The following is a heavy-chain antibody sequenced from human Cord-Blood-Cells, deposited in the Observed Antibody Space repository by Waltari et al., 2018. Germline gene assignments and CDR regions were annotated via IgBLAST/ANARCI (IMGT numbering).Heavy chain of an antibody. V-gene: IGHV4-34*01. J-gene: IGHJ4*02. D-gene: IGHD6-6*01. Sequence: QVQLQPWGAGLVKPSATLALTCAVSGGSFSGYYWTCIRQPPGKGLEWIGEINHSGSTNYNPSLKSRVTISVDTSKNQFSLKLSSVTAADTAVYYCARSCTGIAARPDYFDYWGQGTLVTVSS. CDR3: ARSCTGIAARPDYFDY. CDR2: INHSGST. CDR1: GGSFSGYY.